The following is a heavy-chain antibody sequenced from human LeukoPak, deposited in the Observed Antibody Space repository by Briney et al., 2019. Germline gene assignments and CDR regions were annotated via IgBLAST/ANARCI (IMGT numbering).Heavy chain of an antibody. D-gene: IGHD3-22*01. J-gene: IGHJ5*02. Sequence: SETLSLTCTVSGGSISSSSYYWGWIRQPPGKGLEWIGSIYYSGSTYYNPSLKSRVTISVDTSKNQFSLKLSSVTAADTAVYYCASTYYYDSSGYYPNWFDPWGQGTLDTVSS. CDR3: ASTYYYDSSGYYPNWFDP. V-gene: IGHV4-39*01. CDR2: IYYSGST. CDR1: GGSISSSSYY.